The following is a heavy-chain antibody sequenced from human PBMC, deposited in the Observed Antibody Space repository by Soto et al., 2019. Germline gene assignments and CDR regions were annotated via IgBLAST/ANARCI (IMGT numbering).Heavy chain of an antibody. CDR2: IGTADDT. D-gene: IGHD4-17*01. J-gene: IGHJ2*01. Sequence: EVQLVESGGGLVQPGGSLRLSCAASGFTFSSYDMHWVRQATGEGLEWVSAIGTADDTYYPDSVKGRFTISRENAKNSLYLQMNSLRVGDTAVYYCARAHTVATESWYFDLWGRGTLVTVSS. V-gene: IGHV3-13*01. CDR3: ARAHTVATESWYFDL. CDR1: GFTFSSYD.